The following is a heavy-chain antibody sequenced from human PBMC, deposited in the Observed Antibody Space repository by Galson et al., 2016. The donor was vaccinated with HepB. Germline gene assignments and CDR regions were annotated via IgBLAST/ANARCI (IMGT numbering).Heavy chain of an antibody. CDR3: AGDRGQRSQLDS. D-gene: IGHD1-1*01. V-gene: IGHV3-33*01. J-gene: IGHJ1*01. CDR1: GFTFDTYG. Sequence: SLRLSCVVSGFTFDTYGIHWLRQAPRTRLQWVAVVWNAGDIHSYADSVKGRFTISRDKSKNMVFLHMDSLSVDDTALYYCAGDRGQRSQLDSWGQGTLVAVSS. CDR2: VWNAGDIH.